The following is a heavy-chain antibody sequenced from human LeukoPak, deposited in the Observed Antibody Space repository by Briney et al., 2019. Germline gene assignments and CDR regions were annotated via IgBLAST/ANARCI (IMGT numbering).Heavy chain of an antibody. Sequence: PSETLSLTCAVYGGSFSGYYWSWIRRPPGKGLEWIGEINHSGSTNYNPSLKSRVTISVDTSKNQFSLKLSSVTAADTAVYYCAREVAAVWGSYRRYYYGMDVWGQGTTVTVSS. D-gene: IGHD3-16*02. CDR1: GGSFSGYY. CDR2: INHSGST. CDR3: AREVAAVWGSYRRYYYGMDV. J-gene: IGHJ6*02. V-gene: IGHV4-34*01.